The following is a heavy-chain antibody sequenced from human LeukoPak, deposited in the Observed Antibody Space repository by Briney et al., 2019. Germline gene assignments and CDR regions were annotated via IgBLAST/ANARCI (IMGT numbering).Heavy chain of an antibody. V-gene: IGHV3-15*01. CDR3: TTDSWRQLGPTILNWFDP. Sequence: GGSLRLSCAASGFTFSNAWMSWVRQAPGRGLEWVGRIKSKTDGGTTDYAAPVKGRFTISRDDSKNTLYLQMNSLKTEDTAVYYCTTDSWRQLGPTILNWFDPWGQGTLVTVSS. D-gene: IGHD6-13*01. CDR1: GFTFSNAW. CDR2: IKSKTDGGTT. J-gene: IGHJ5*02.